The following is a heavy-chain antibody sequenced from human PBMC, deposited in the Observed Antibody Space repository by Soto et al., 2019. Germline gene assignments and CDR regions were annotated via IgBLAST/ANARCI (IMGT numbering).Heavy chain of an antibody. CDR3: ARDGYDGSGSPYPAY. Sequence: PSETLSLTCSVSGGSMSEYFWSWIRQSPERGLEWIGYVYYLGSTDYNPSLKSRVTISVDTSKRQFSLRLSSVTAADAAIYYCARDGYDGSGSPYPAYWGPGIQVTSPQ. J-gene: IGHJ4*02. CDR2: VYYLGST. CDR1: GGSMSEYF. V-gene: IGHV4-59*01. D-gene: IGHD3-10*01.